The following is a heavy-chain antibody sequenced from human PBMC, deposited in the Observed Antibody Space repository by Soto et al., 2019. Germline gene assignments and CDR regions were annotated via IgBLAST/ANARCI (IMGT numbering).Heavy chain of an antibody. D-gene: IGHD3-22*01. CDR2: IKSKTFGGTT. CDR3: TTDRTTMIEVVHDF. V-gene: IGHV3-15*01. J-gene: IGHJ4*02. Sequence: ESGGGLVKPGGSLRLSCAASGFTFSNARMSWVRQAPGKGLEWVGLIKSKTFGGTTDYAAPVRGRFTISRDDSKNTLYLQMNSLKTDDTAVYYCTTDRTTMIEVVHDFWGQGTLVTVSS. CDR1: GFTFSNAR.